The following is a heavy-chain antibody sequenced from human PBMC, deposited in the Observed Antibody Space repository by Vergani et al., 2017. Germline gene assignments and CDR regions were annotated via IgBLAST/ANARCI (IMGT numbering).Heavy chain of an antibody. CDR3: ARHTTYTDS. CDR1: EYSFGHYW. CDR2: IYPADSDT. D-gene: IGHD1-1*01. V-gene: IGHV5-51*01. Sequence: EVELVQSGPEMRKPGESLKISCKGSEYSFGHYWIGWGRQMPGKGLEWMGIIYPADSDTRYSPSFQGQVTISADKSISTAFLQWDSLKASDTALYYCARHTTYTDSWGQGTLVTVSS. J-gene: IGHJ4*02.